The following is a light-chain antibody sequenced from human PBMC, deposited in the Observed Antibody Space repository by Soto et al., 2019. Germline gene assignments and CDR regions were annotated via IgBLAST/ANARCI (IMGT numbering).Light chain of an antibody. CDR2: AAS. CDR3: QQFHTYPRT. J-gene: IGKJ1*01. V-gene: IGKV1-9*01. CDR1: QGITSD. Sequence: DIQMTQSPSTLSASVEDRVTITCRASQGITSDLASYQQKPGKAPKLLIFAASTLQSGVPSRFSGSGSGTEFTLTISSLQPEDFATYWCQQFHTYPRTFGQGTKVDIK.